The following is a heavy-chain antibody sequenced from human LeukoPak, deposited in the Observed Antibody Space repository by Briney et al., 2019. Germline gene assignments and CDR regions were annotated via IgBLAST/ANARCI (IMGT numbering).Heavy chain of an antibody. Sequence: GGSLRLSCVASGFIFNNHWVGWVRQAPGKGLEWVANIGQDGSEKYFADSVKGRFTISRDTAKKSMFLQMNSLRVEDTAVYYCAREQSSSWPYCFDYWGQGTLVTVSS. CDR3: AREQSSSWPYCFDY. J-gene: IGHJ4*02. D-gene: IGHD2-21*01. CDR2: IGQDGSEK. CDR1: GFIFNNHW. V-gene: IGHV3-7*03.